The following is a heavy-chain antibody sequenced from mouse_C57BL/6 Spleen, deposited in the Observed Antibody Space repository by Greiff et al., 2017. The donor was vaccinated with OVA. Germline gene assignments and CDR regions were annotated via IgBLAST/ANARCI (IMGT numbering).Heavy chain of an antibody. CDR2: IRNKANGYTT. Sequence: EVQGVESGGGLVQPGGSLSLSCAASGFTFTDYYMSWVRQPPGKALEWLGFIRNKANGYTTEYSASVKGRFTISRDNSQSILYLQMNALRAEDSATYYCARYRDYDGAWFAYWGQGTLVTVSA. D-gene: IGHD2-4*01. V-gene: IGHV7-3*01. J-gene: IGHJ3*01. CDR3: ARYRDYDGAWFAY. CDR1: GFTFTDYY.